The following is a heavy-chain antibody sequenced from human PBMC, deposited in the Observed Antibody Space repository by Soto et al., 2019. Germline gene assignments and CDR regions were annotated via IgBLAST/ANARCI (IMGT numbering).Heavy chain of an antibody. J-gene: IGHJ1*01. CDR3: ARTGAEGPYDLLTDYGEYFQH. CDR1: GGSIGSSSYY. Sequence: QLQLPESGPGLVKTSETLSLIGTVSGGSIGSSSYYWGWMRQAPGKGLEGIGSIYYSGSTDYTPTLNSPLTISVDTSKNRFSLKFRSVPAAGTAVYYCARTGAEGPYDLLTDYGEYFQHCAQGTLVTVSS. D-gene: IGHD3-9*01. CDR2: IYYSGST. V-gene: IGHV4-39*01.